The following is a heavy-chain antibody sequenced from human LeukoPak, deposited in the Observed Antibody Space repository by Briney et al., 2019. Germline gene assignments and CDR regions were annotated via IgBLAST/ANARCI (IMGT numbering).Heavy chain of an antibody. D-gene: IGHD6-6*01. Sequence: SETLSLTCTVSGGSISMSTYYWGWIRQPPGKGLECIGSIHFSGNSYYNPSPPLKSRVTISVDTSKNQFSLNVISVTAADTAVYYCARFTRSSSSHYYYYAMDVWGQGTTVTVSS. CDR2: IHFSGNS. CDR1: GGSISMSTYY. V-gene: IGHV4-39*01. CDR3: ARFTRSSSSHYYYYAMDV. J-gene: IGHJ6*02.